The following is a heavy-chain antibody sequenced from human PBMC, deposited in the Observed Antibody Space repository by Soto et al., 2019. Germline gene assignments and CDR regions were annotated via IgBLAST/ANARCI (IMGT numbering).Heavy chain of an antibody. J-gene: IGHJ4*02. CDR2: ISYDGGNK. V-gene: IGHV3-30*18. D-gene: IGHD6-19*01. CDR3: AKDRNVFSSGWYAPSLDY. Sequence: QVQLVESGGGVVQPGRSLRLSCAASGFTFSTYGMHWVRQAPGKGLAWVAVISYDGGNKYYTDSVKDRFTISRDNSKNTVYLQLNSLRAEDTAVYFCAKDRNVFSSGWYAPSLDYWGQGALVTVSS. CDR1: GFTFSTYG.